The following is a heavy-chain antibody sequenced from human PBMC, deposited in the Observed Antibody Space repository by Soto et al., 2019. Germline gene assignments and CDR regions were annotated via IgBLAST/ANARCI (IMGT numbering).Heavy chain of an antibody. CDR2: LGLIPRHT. CDR1: GSTFTSSV. D-gene: IGHD3-16*02. CDR3: AAYADGPYRPPYDY. J-gene: IGHJ4*02. Sequence: LRLSCAASGSTFTSSVMAWVRRPPGRGLEWISSLGLIPRHTFYADSVKGRFTISRDNSRTTLYLQMTGLTFDDTAVYYCAAYADGPYRPPYDYWGQGTQVTVSS. V-gene: IGHV3-23*01.